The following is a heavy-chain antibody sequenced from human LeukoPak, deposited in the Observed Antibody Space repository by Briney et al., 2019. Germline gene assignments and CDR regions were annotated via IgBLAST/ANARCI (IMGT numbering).Heavy chain of an antibody. Sequence: SGPTLVKPTQTLTLTCAFSGFSLSTSGEGVGWIRQPPGKALEWLALIYWNDDKRYSPSLKTRLSVTKGTSENQVVLTMTNMDPVDTATYYCAHVIPYYTNVYYSKYYFDYWGQGTLVTVSS. CDR3: AHVIPYYTNVYYSKYYFDY. J-gene: IGHJ4*02. CDR2: IYWNDDK. V-gene: IGHV2-5*01. D-gene: IGHD3-22*01. CDR1: GFSLSTSGEG.